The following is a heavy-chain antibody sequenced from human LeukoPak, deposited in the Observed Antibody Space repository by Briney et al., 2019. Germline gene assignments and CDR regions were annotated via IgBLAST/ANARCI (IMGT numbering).Heavy chain of an antibody. J-gene: IGHJ4*02. Sequence: ASVKVSCKASGYTFTGYYMHWVRQAPGQGLEWMGWINPNSGGTNYAQKFQGRVTMTRDTPISTAYMELSRLRSDDTAVYYCARDTYYYGSGSYSYFDYWGQGTLVTVSS. CDR1: GYTFTGYY. CDR2: INPNSGGT. CDR3: ARDTYYYGSGSYSYFDY. D-gene: IGHD3-10*01. V-gene: IGHV1-2*02.